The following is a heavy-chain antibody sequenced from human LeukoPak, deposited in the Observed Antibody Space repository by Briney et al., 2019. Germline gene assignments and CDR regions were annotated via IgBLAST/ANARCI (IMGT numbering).Heavy chain of an antibody. CDR2: IIPNSVDT. CDR3: AIHPLSGSDTRGLYS. D-gene: IGHD1-26*01. J-gene: IGHJ5*01. Sequence: ASVKVSCKTSGYSFTGYYIHWVRQAPGQGLEWMGRIIPNSVDTKYAQKFQGRVVMSTDTSITTAYMYLSGLTSDDTAVYYCAIHPLSGSDTRGLYSWCQGTLVTVAS. CDR1: GYSFTGYY. V-gene: IGHV1-2*06.